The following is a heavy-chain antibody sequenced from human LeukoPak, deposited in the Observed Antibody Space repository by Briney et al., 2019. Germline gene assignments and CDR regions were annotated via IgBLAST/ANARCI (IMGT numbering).Heavy chain of an antibody. D-gene: IGHD4-17*01. CDR2: IYTSGST. J-gene: IGHJ3*02. CDR1: GGSISSYH. V-gene: IGHV4-4*07. Sequence: SETLSLTCTVSGGSISSYHWSWIRQPAGKGLEWIGRIYTSGSTNYNPSLNSRVTMSVDTSKNQFSLNLTSVAAADTAVFYCARENGDYYRAFDIWGQGTMVTVSS. CDR3: ARENGDYYRAFDI.